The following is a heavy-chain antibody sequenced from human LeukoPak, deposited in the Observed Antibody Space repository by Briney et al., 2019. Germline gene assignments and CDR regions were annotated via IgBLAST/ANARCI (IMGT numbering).Heavy chain of an antibody. V-gene: IGHV3-21*01. Sequence: GGSLRLSCAASGFTFSAYTMSWVRQAPGKGLEWVSSFTSSSRSIYYADSVKGRFTISRDNAKNSLYLQLNSLRAEDTAVYYCARGWGFYYFDSWGQGTLVTVSS. CDR1: GFTFSAYT. D-gene: IGHD2/OR15-2a*01. CDR3: ARGWGFYYFDS. J-gene: IGHJ4*02. CDR2: FTSSSRSI.